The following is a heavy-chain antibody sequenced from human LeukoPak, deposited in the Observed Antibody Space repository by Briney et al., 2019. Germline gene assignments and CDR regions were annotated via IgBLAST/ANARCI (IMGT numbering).Heavy chain of an antibody. CDR3: TTALDY. CDR2: IKSKNDGGTT. Sequence: GGSLRLSCAASGFTFSKVWMSWVRQATGKGREWGGRIKSKNDGGTTDYAAPVKGRFTISRDDSKNTLYLQMNSLKTENTAVYYCTTALDYWGQGTLVTVSS. V-gene: IGHV3-15*01. J-gene: IGHJ4*02. CDR1: GFTFSKVW.